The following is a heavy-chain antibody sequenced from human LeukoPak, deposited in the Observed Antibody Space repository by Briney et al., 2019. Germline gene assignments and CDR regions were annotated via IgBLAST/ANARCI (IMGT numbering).Heavy chain of an antibody. Sequence: ASVKVSCKASGGTFSSYAISWVRQAPGRGLEWMGGIIPIFGTANYAQKFQGRVTITADKSTSTAYMELSSLRSEDTAVYYCARNYYDSSGFFDYWGQGTLVTVSS. CDR1: GGTFSSYA. V-gene: IGHV1-69*06. J-gene: IGHJ4*02. CDR3: ARNYYDSSGFFDY. D-gene: IGHD3-22*01. CDR2: IIPIFGTA.